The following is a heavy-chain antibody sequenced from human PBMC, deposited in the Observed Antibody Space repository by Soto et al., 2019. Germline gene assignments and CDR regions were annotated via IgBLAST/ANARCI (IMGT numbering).Heavy chain of an antibody. Sequence: ASVKVSCKASGYTLSSYGIHWVRQAPGQRLERMGWINGGNGDTMYAQKFQDRVTMTRGTSANTAYMEVSSLASKDTAVYYCARGRSLFRAGYTSVNFFDYWGQGTLVTVSS. CDR2: INGGNGDT. V-gene: IGHV1-3*01. CDR3: ARGRSLFRAGYTSVNFFDY. D-gene: IGHD5-18*01. CDR1: GYTLSSYG. J-gene: IGHJ4*02.